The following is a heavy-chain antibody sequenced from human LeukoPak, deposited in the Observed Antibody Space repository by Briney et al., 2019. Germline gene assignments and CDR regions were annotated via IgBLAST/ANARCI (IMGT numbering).Heavy chain of an antibody. CDR1: GFTFSSYA. D-gene: IGHD4-17*01. J-gene: IGHJ5*02. Sequence: GGSLRLSCAASGFTFSSYAMSWVRQAPGKGLEWVSAISGSGGSTYYADSVKGRFTISRDNSKNTLYLQMNSLRAEDTAVYYCAKDLRGSTVTGGNWVDPWGQGTLVTVSS. CDR2: ISGSGGST. V-gene: IGHV3-23*01. CDR3: AKDLRGSTVTGGNWVDP.